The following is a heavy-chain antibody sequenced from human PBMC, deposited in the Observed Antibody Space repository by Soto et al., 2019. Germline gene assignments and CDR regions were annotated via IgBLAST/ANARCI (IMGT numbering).Heavy chain of an antibody. Sequence: ASVKVSCKASGYTFTGYYMHWVRQATGQGLEGMGWMNPNSGNTGYAQKFQGRVTMTRNTSISTAYMELSSLRSEDTAVYYCARVGSESKAARPVPYYYYYMDVWGKGTTVTVS. CDR1: GYTFTGYY. D-gene: IGHD6-6*01. J-gene: IGHJ6*03. V-gene: IGHV1-8*02. CDR2: MNPNSGNT. CDR3: ARVGSESKAARPVPYYYYYMDV.